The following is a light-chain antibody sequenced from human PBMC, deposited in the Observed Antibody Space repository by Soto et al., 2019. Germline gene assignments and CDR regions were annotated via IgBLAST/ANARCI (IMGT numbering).Light chain of an antibody. CDR1: SSDVGGYNY. CDR2: DVS. CDR3: CSYTTSNTRQIV. Sequence: QSVLTQPASVSGSPGQSITISCTGTSSDVGGYNYVSWYQPNPGKAPKFMIYDVSNRPSGVSNRFSGSKSGNTASLTISGLQAEDEADYYCCSYTTSNTRQIVFGTGTKVTV. V-gene: IGLV2-14*01. J-gene: IGLJ1*01.